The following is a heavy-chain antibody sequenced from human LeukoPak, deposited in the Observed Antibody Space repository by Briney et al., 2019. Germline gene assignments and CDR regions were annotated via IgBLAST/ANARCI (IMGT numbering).Heavy chain of an antibody. D-gene: IGHD3-22*01. J-gene: IGHJ4*02. V-gene: IGHV4-34*01. CDR3: ASSFYYDSRDY. CDR1: GGSFSGYF. CDR2: ITPSGST. Sequence: SETLSLTCVVYGGSFSGYFWSWIRQPPGKGLEWIGEITPSGSTNYNPSLKSRVSISIDTSKKKLSLRLTSVTAADSAVYYCASSFYYDSRDYWGQGTLATVSS.